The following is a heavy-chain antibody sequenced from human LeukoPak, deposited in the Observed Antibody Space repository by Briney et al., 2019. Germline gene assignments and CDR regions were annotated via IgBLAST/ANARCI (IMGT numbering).Heavy chain of an antibody. CDR2: IIPIFGTA. J-gene: IGHJ5*02. D-gene: IGHD2-2*02. CDR1: GGTFSSYA. Sequence: SVKVSCKASGGTFSSYAMSWVRQAPGQGLEWMGGIIPIFGTANYAQKFQGRVTITADESTSTAYMELSSLRSEDTAVYYCAREEPAAINWFDPWGQGTLVTVSS. CDR3: AREEPAAINWFDP. V-gene: IGHV1-69*01.